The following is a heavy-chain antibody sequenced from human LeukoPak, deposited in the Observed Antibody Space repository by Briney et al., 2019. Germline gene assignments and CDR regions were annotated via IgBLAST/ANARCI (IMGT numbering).Heavy chain of an antibody. D-gene: IGHD4-23*01. V-gene: IGHV3-7*01. Sequence: PGGSLRLSCAASGFTFSSYWMSWVRQAPGKWLEWVANIKQDGSEKYYVDSVKGRFTISRDNAKNSLYLQMNSLRAEDTAVYYCARDSNSPYGGITDWGQGTLVTVSS. CDR2: IKQDGSEK. CDR1: GFTFSSYW. J-gene: IGHJ4*02. CDR3: ARDSNSPYGGITD.